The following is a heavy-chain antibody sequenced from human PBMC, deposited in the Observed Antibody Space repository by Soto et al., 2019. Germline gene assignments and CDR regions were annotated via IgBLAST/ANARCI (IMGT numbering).Heavy chain of an antibody. CDR2: ISFDGNDK. CDR3: VTYSENYDISSGDS. D-gene: IGHD3-9*01. V-gene: IGHV3-30-3*01. J-gene: IGHJ4*02. Sequence: WGSLRLSCGASGFTLSSFPIHWVRHPPFTGLGWVGVISFDGNDKYYADSVKGRFTISRDNASNNLYLQMYSLRVEETAVDYCVTYSENYDISSGDSWGQGTLVTVSS. CDR1: GFTLSSFP.